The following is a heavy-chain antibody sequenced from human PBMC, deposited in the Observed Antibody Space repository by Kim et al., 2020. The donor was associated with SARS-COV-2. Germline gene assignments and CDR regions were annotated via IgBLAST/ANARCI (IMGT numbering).Heavy chain of an antibody. J-gene: IGHJ6*02. V-gene: IGHV3-33*05. Sequence: GGSLRLSCAASGFTFSSYGMHWVRQAPGKGLEWVAVISYDGSNKYYADSVKGRFTISRDNSKNTLYLQMNSLRAEDTAVYYCARTRGGGYYYGMDVLGQG. CDR3: ARTRGGGYYYGMDV. D-gene: IGHD3-16*01. CDR1: GFTFSSYG. CDR2: ISYDGSNK.